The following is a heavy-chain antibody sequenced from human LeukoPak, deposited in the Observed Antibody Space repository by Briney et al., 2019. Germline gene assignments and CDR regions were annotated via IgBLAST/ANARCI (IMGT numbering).Heavy chain of an antibody. CDR3: AGYHDYGGNRGYFDY. D-gene: IGHD4-23*01. CDR1: GGSISSYY. CDR2: IYYSGST. Sequence: SETLSLTCTVSGGSISSYYWSWIRQPPGKGPEWIGYIYYSGSTNYNPSLKSRVTISVDTSKNQFSLKLSSVTAADTAVYYCAGYHDYGGNRGYFDYWGQGTLVTVSS. J-gene: IGHJ4*02. V-gene: IGHV4-59*08.